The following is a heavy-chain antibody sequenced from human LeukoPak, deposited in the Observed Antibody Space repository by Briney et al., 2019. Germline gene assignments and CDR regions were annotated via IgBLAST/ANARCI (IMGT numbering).Heavy chain of an antibody. V-gene: IGHV3-23*01. CDR1: GFNFSDYY. CDR2: ISGSGGST. D-gene: IGHD2-2*01. Sequence: GGSLRLSCVGSGFNFSDYYMSWIRQAPGKGLEWVSAISGSGGSTYYADSVKGRFTISRDNSKNTLYLQMNSLRAEDTAVYYCAKVFPLAIVVVPAAPFDYWGQGTLVTVSS. CDR3: AKVFPLAIVVVPAAPFDY. J-gene: IGHJ4*02.